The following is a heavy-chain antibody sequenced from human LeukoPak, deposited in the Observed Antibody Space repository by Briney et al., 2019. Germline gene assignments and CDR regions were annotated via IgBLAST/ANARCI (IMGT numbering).Heavy chain of an antibody. V-gene: IGHV4-59*08. CDR2: IYYSGST. CDR3: VIHGSVSWS. CDR1: GGSISSYC. J-gene: IGHJ4*02. Sequence: TSETLSLTCTVSGGSISSYCWSWIRQPPGKGLEWIGYIYYSGSTNYNPSLKSRVTISVDTSKNQFSLKLSSVTAADTAVYYCVIHGSVSWSWGQGTLVTVSS. D-gene: IGHD3-10*01.